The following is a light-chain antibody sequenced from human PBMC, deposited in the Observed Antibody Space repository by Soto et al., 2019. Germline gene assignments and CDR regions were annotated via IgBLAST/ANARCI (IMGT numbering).Light chain of an antibody. CDR1: QTISSY. CDR2: DAS. V-gene: IGKV3-11*01. Sequence: EIVLTQSPATLSLSPGERATLSCRASQTISSYLAWYQQKPGQAPRLLIYDASNRAAGIPARFSGFGSGTDFTLPLSSLGPEDFANYYRQPRTNWPLTFGGGTHVEIK. J-gene: IGKJ4*01. CDR3: QPRTNWPLT.